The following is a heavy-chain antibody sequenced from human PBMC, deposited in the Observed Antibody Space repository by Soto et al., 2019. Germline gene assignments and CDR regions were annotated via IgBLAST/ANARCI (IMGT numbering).Heavy chain of an antibody. D-gene: IGHD6-19*01. Sequence: PSETLSLTCTVSGGSISSGDYYWSWIRQPPGKGLEWIGYIYYSGSTYYNPSLKSRVTISVDTSKNQFSLKLSSVTAADTAVYYCARVIQALAVAGTGGFDWFDPWGQGTLVTVSS. CDR3: ARVIQALAVAGTGGFDWFDP. CDR1: GGSISSGDYY. CDR2: IYYSGST. J-gene: IGHJ5*02. V-gene: IGHV4-30-4*01.